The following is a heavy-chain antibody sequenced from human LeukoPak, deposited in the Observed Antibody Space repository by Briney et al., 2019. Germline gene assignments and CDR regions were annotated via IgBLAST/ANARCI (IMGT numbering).Heavy chain of an antibody. CDR1: GGSISSSSYY. J-gene: IGHJ3*02. V-gene: IGHV4-39*01. D-gene: IGHD3-22*01. Sequence: SETLSLTCTVSGGSISSSSYYWGWIRQPPGKGLDWIGSIYYSGSTYYNPSLKSRVTVSVDTSKNQFSLKLSSVTAADTAVYYCARQMVYYYDSSGNDAFDIWGQGTMVTVSS. CDR3: ARQMVYYYDSSGNDAFDI. CDR2: IYYSGST.